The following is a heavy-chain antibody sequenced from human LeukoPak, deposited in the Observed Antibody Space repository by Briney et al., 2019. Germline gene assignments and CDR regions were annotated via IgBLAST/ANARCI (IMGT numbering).Heavy chain of an antibody. CDR3: ASYYDFWSGPYFDY. D-gene: IGHD3-3*01. Sequence: PSETLSLTCAVYGGSFSGYYWSWIRQHPGKGLEWIGYIYYSGSTYYNPSLKSRVTISVDTFKNQFSLKLSSVTAADTAVYYCASYYDFWSGPYFDYWGQGTLVTVSS. J-gene: IGHJ4*02. CDR2: IYYSGST. V-gene: IGHV4-31*11. CDR1: GGSFSGYY.